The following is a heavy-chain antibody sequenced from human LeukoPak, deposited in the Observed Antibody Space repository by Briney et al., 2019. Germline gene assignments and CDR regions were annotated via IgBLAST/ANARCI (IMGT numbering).Heavy chain of an antibody. Sequence: PGGSLRFSCAASGFTFSSYEMNWVRQAPGKGLEWVSYISSSGSTIYYADSVKGRFTISRDDAKNSLYLQMNSLRAEDTAVYYCARDGSNYYYGMDVWGKGTTVTVSS. CDR1: GFTFSSYE. V-gene: IGHV3-48*03. CDR2: ISSSGSTI. CDR3: ARDGSNYYYGMDV. J-gene: IGHJ6*04. D-gene: IGHD1-26*01.